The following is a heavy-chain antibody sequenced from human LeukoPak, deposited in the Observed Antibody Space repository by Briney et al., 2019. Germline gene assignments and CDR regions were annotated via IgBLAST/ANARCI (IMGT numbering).Heavy chain of an antibody. Sequence: GESLRLSCAASGFTFTTYWMSWVRQAPGKGLEWVVNIKQDGTEKYYVDSVKGRFTISRDNAKNSLYMQMNSLRAEDTAVYYCAKSSDLLTGYYSYFEYWGHGTLVTVAS. D-gene: IGHD3-9*01. CDR1: GFTFTTYW. V-gene: IGHV3-7*01. CDR2: IKQDGTEK. J-gene: IGHJ4*01. CDR3: AKSSDLLTGYYSYFEY.